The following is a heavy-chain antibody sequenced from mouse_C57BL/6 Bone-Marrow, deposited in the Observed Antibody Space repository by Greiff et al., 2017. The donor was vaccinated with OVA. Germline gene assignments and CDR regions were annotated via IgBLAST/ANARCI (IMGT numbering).Heavy chain of an antibody. J-gene: IGHJ1*03. Sequence: VQLQQSGAELVKPGASVKLSCTASGFNIKDYYMHWVKQRTEQGLEWIGRIDPEDGETKYAPKFRGKATITADTSANTAYLQLSSLTSEDTAVYYRPSPFYYSNSYWYFDVWGTGTPVTVSS. CDR3: PSPFYYSNSYWYFDV. V-gene: IGHV14-2*01. CDR2: IDPEDGET. D-gene: IGHD2-5*01. CDR1: GFNIKDYY.